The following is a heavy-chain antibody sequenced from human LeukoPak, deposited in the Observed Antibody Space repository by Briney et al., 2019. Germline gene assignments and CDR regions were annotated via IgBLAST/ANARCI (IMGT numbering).Heavy chain of an antibody. J-gene: IGHJ4*02. V-gene: IGHV3-48*01. CDR2: IISSSSTI. Sequence: GGSLRLSCAPSVFTFCVYNMNWVRQSPGEGLEWVSYIISSSSTIYYAYSVKGRFTISRDNAKNTLYLQMNSLRAEDTAVYYCAKCPYYDILSGYPNFDYWGQGTLVTVSS. CDR3: AKCPYYDILSGYPNFDY. CDR1: VFTFCVYN. D-gene: IGHD3-9*01.